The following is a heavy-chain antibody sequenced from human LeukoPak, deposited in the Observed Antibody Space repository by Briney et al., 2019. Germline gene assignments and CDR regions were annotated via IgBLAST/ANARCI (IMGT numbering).Heavy chain of an antibody. CDR1: GFTVRSNY. CDR3: AARKVRGVWFYLDY. V-gene: IGHV3-53*01. CDR2: IYDDNT. Sequence: GGSLRLSCAASGFTVRSNYMAWVRQAPGKGLEWVSTIYDDNTYYADSVKGRFAISTDNSKNTLYLQMNSLRVEDTAVYFCAARKVRGVWFYLDYWGQGTLVTVSS. D-gene: IGHD3-10*01. J-gene: IGHJ4*02.